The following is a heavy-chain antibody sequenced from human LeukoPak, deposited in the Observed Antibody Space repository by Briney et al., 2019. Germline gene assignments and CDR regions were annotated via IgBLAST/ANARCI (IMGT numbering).Heavy chain of an antibody. CDR2: MNPNSGNT. Sequence: GASVKVSCKASGYTLTSYDINWVRQATGQGLEWMGWMNPNSGNTGYAQKFQGRVTITRNTSISTAYMELSSLRSEDTAVYYCARGGSSGWYGGYYYYYMDVWGKGTTVTVSS. CDR3: ARGGSSGWYGGYYYYYMDV. V-gene: IGHV1-8*03. D-gene: IGHD6-19*01. CDR1: GYTLTSYD. J-gene: IGHJ6*03.